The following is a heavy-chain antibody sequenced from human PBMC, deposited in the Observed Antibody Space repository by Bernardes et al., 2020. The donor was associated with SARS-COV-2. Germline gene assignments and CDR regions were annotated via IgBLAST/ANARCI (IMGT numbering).Heavy chain of an antibody. J-gene: IGHJ4*02. CDR1: GGSINSYY. CDR3: ARVVPYTTSSYYFDY. CDR2: IYTSGST. D-gene: IGHD6-6*01. Sequence: SETLSLTCTVSGGSINSYYWSWIRQPAGKGLEWIGRIYTSGSTNYNPSLKSRVTMSVDMSKNQFPLRLSSATAAATAVYYCARVVPYTTSSYYFDYWGQGILVTVSS. V-gene: IGHV4-4*07.